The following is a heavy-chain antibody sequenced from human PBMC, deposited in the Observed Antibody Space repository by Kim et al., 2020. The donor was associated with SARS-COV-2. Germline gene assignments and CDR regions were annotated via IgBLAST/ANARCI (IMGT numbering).Heavy chain of an antibody. CDR2: ISWDNDDI. Sequence: GGSLRLSCAASGFTFDDYAMHWVRQVPGKGPEWVAGISWDNDDIAYADSVKGRFTVSRDNAKNSLYLQMNSLRPEDTAFYYCAKDRVETFYFDDSCFDHWGQGPLVTVSS. J-gene: IGHJ4*02. CDR1: GFTFDDYA. D-gene: IGHD3-22*01. V-gene: IGHV3-9*01. CDR3: AKDRVETFYFDDSCFDH.